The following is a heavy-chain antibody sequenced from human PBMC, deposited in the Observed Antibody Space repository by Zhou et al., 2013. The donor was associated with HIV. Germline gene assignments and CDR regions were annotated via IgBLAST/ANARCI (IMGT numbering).Heavy chain of an antibody. CDR2: INTYNGNT. Sequence: QVQLVQSGAEVKKPGASVKVSCKASDYTFSSYSISWVRQAPGQGLEWMGWINTYNGNTNYAQEVQGRVMMTTDTSTSTAYMELRSLRSDDTAVYYCARDRTIKPNAFDIWGQGTMVTVSS. CDR3: ARDRTIKPNAFDI. D-gene: IGHD3-3*01. J-gene: IGHJ3*02. V-gene: IGHV1-18*01. CDR1: DYTFSSYS.